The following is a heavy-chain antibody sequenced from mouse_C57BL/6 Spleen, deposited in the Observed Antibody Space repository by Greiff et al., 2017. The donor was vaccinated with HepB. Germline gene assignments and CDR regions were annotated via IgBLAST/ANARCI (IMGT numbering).Heavy chain of an antibody. J-gene: IGHJ2*01. D-gene: IGHD2-1*01. Sequence: QVQLQQPGAELVKPGASVKLSCTASGYTFTSYWMQWVKQRPGQGLEWIGKIDPSDSYTNYNQKFKGKATLTVDTSSSTAYMQLSSLTSEDAAVYYCARASYYGNYAYWGQGTTLTVSA. CDR2: IDPSDSYT. CDR3: ARASYYGNYAY. V-gene: IGHV1-50*01. CDR1: GYTFTSYW.